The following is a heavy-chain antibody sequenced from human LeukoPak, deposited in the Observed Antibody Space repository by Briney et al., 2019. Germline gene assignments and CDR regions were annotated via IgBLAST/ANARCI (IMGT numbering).Heavy chain of an antibody. CDR3: ARRSRRTHYFDY. Sequence: PSETLSLTCTVSGGSISSSSYYWGWIRQPPGKGLEWIGTIYYSRSTFSNPSFRSRVTISVDTSQNQFSLKLSSVTAADTAVYYCARRSRRTHYFDYWGQGTLVTVSS. CDR1: GGSISSSSYY. D-gene: IGHD1/OR15-1a*01. CDR2: IYYSRST. J-gene: IGHJ4*02. V-gene: IGHV4-39*01.